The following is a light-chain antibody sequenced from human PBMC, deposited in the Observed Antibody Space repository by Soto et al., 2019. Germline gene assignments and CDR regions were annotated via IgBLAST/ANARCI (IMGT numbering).Light chain of an antibody. V-gene: IGKV1-5*01. CDR2: DAS. CDR3: QHYSTVWA. J-gene: IGKJ1*01. Sequence: DIQMTQSPSTLSSSVGDRVTITCRASQSISTGLAWYQQKPGKAPNLLIYDASTLESGVPSRFSGSGSWTEFTLTISSLQPDDFATYYCQHYSTVWAFGQGTKVDIK. CDR1: QSISTG.